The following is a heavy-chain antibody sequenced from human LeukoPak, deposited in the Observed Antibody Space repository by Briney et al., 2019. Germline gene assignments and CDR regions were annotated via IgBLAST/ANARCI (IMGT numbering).Heavy chain of an antibody. Sequence: GESLRLSCAASGFTFSSYAMSWVRQAPGKGLEWVSGISTSGASTSNADSVKGRFTISRDNPRNTLYMQMNSLRAEDTALYYCAIMHPYYDGSGYWVQWGQGTLVTVFS. J-gene: IGHJ4*02. CDR1: GFTFSSYA. CDR2: ISTSGAST. D-gene: IGHD3-22*01. V-gene: IGHV3-23*01. CDR3: AIMHPYYDGSGYWVQ.